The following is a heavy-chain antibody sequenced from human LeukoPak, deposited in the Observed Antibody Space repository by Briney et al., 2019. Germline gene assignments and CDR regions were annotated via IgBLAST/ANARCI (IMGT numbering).Heavy chain of an antibody. CDR3: TRDTSSNWYCENFDY. CDR1: GFTFGDYA. J-gene: IGHJ4*02. Sequence: PGGSLRLSCTASGFTFGDYAMSWFRQAPGKGLEWVSFIRSKAYGGTTEYAASVKGRFTISRDDSKSIAYLQMNSLKTEDTAVYYCTRDTSSNWYCENFDYWGQGTLVTVSS. CDR2: IRSKAYGGTT. D-gene: IGHD6-13*01. V-gene: IGHV3-49*03.